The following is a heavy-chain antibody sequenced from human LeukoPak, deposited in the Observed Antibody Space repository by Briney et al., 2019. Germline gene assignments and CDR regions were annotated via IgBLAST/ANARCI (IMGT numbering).Heavy chain of an antibody. Sequence: SETLSLTCAVYGGSFSGYYWGWIRQPPGKGLEWIGEINHSGSTNYNPSLKSRVTISVDTSKNQFSLKLSSVTAADTAVYYCARVWLLSYYYYMDVWGKGTTVTVPS. CDR2: INHSGST. CDR1: GGSFSGYY. V-gene: IGHV4-34*01. D-gene: IGHD3-9*01. J-gene: IGHJ6*03. CDR3: ARVWLLSYYYYMDV.